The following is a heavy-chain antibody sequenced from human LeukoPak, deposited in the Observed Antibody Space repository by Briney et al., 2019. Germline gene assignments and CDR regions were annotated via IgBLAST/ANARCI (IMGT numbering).Heavy chain of an antibody. CDR1: GYSITSGYY. D-gene: IGHD2/OR15-2a*01. CDR3: ARDQRGSNSNYYYYMDV. Sequence: SETLSLTCTVSGYSITSGYYWSWIRQSPGKGLEWIGSMYHSGSTYYNPSLKSRVTISVDTSKNQFSLKLSSVTAADTAVYYCARDQRGSNSNYYYYMDVRGKGTTVTVSS. J-gene: IGHJ6*03. V-gene: IGHV4-38-2*02. CDR2: MYHSGST.